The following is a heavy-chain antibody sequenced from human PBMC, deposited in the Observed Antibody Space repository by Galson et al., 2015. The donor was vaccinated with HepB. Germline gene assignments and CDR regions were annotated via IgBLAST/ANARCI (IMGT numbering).Heavy chain of an antibody. CDR2: IGWNSGRI. V-gene: IGHV3-9*01. J-gene: IGHJ4*02. CDR1: GFTFDDYA. Sequence: SLRLSCAASGFTFDDYAMHWVRQAPGKGLEWVSGIGWNSGRIGYADSVKGRFTISRDNAKNSLYLQMSSLRAEDTALYYCAKDKSSWYYFDSWGQGILVTVSS. D-gene: IGHD6-13*01. CDR3: AKDKSSWYYFDS.